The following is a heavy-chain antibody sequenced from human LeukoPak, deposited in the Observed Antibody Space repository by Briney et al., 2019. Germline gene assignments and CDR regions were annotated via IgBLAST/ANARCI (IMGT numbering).Heavy chain of an antibody. J-gene: IGHJ6*02. D-gene: IGHD3-9*01. CDR3: TRDLMDYDLSTGLHHYYMDV. V-gene: IGHV3-74*01. Sequence: GGSLRLSCVASGFTFSSYWMHWVRQDPRKGLVWVSRINGDGRNINYADSVRGRFTISRDNAKNTLYLQMNTLRVEDTAVYYCTRDLMDYDLSTGLHHYYMDVWGQRTTVTVSS. CDR2: INGDGRNI. CDR1: GFTFSSYW.